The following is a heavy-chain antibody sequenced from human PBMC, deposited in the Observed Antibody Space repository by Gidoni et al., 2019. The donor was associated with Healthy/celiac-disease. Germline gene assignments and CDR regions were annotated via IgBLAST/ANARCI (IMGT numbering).Heavy chain of an antibody. J-gene: IGHJ4*02. CDR2: IKSKTDGGTT. D-gene: IGHD3-22*01. CDR1: GFTFRTAW. V-gene: IGHV3-15*01. Sequence: EVQLVESGGGLVKPGGSLRLSCAASGFTFRTAWMSWVRQAPGKGLECVGRIKSKTDGGTTDYAAPVKGRFTISRDDSKNTLYLQMNSLKTEDTAVYYCTTDRPSYYYDSSGLLQNYWGQGTLVTVSS. CDR3: TTDRPSYYYDSSGLLQNY.